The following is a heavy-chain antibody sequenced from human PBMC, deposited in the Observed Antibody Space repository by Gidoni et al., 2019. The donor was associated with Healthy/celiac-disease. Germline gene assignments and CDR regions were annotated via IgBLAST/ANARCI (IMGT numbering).Heavy chain of an antibody. Sequence: EVQLVESGGGLVQPGGSLRLSCAASGFTFSSYWMSWVRQAPGKGLEWGANIKQDGSEKYYVDSVKGRFTISRDNAKNSLYLQMNSLRAEDTAVYYCARDWELGAFDIWGQGTMVTVSS. CDR2: IKQDGSEK. J-gene: IGHJ3*02. D-gene: IGHD1-26*01. CDR1: GFTFSSYW. CDR3: ARDWELGAFDI. V-gene: IGHV3-7*03.